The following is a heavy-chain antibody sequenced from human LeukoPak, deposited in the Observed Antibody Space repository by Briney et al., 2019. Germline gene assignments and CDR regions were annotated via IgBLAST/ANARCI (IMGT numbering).Heavy chain of an antibody. V-gene: IGHV3-23*01. Sequence: GGSLRLSCAASGFTFSSYAMSWVRQAPGKGLEWVSAISGSGGSTYYADSVKGRFTISRDNSKNTLYLQMNCLRAEDTAVYYCAKHAAHDFWSGYYTPFDYWGQGTLVTVSS. CDR2: ISGSGGST. J-gene: IGHJ4*02. CDR1: GFTFSSYA. CDR3: AKHAAHDFWSGYYTPFDY. D-gene: IGHD3-3*01.